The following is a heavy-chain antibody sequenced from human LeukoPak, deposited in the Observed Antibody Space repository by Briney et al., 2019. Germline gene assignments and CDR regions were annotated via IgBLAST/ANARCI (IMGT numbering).Heavy chain of an antibody. J-gene: IGHJ4*02. CDR3: AMPKGAARLSFDY. V-gene: IGHV4-39*01. D-gene: IGHD6-6*01. CDR2: IYYSGST. CDR1: GGSISSSSYY. Sequence: SETLSLTCTVSGGSISSSSYYWGWIRQPPGKGLEWIGSIYYSGSTYYNPSLKSRVTISVDTSKNQFSLKLSSVTAADTAVYYCAMPKGAARLSFDYWGQGTLVTVSS.